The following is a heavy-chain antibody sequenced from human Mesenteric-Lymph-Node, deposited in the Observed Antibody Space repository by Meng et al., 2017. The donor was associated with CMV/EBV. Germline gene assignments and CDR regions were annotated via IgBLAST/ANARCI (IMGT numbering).Heavy chain of an antibody. CDR3: ARGRRERFTAGGWFDP. V-gene: IGHV4-34*01. Sequence: CGGSFSGYYWSWIRQPPGKGLEWIGEINHSGSTNYNPSLKSRVTISVDTSKNQFSLKLSSVTAADTAVYYCARGRRERFTAGGWFDPWGQGTLVTVSS. CDR2: INHSGST. J-gene: IGHJ5*02. CDR1: GGSFSGYY. D-gene: IGHD1-1*01.